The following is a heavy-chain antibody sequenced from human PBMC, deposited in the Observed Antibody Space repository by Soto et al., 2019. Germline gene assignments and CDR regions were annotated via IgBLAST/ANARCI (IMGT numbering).Heavy chain of an antibody. D-gene: IGHD3-10*01. CDR3: VKRLFSGGAGTATIVME. V-gene: IGHV3-23*01. J-gene: IGHJ4*02. Sequence: EVQLLESGGDLVQPGGSLRLSCAASGFTFSDYTMSWVRQASGKGLEWVSSINGSGVNTYYSDSVKGRFTISRDNSKDTLYLQMSSLRAEDTAVFYCVKRLFSGGAGTATIVMEWGQGTLVTVSS. CDR1: GFTFSDYT. CDR2: INGSGVNT.